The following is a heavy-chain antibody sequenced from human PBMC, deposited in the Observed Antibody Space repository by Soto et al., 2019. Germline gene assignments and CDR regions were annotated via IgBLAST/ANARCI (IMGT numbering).Heavy chain of an antibody. D-gene: IGHD2-15*01. CDR3: VRMKTGGSRPVDH. V-gene: IGHV4-30-4*01. CDR1: GDSIKSADYL. CDR2: IYYTGII. J-gene: IGHJ4*02. Sequence: QVQLQESGPGLVKPSQTLSLTCTVSGDSIKSADYLWTWIRQPPGEGLEYIGYIYYTGIISYKPSLQSRAAISLDTSKNQFSLKLTSATATDTAVYYCVRMKTGGSRPVDHWGQGTLVTVSS.